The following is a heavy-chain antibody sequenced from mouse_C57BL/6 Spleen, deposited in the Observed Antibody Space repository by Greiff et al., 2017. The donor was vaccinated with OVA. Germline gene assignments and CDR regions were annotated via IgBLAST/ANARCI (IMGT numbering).Heavy chain of an antibody. CDR3: TTRVGSPSMDY. CDR2: IDPENGDT. Sequence: DVKLVESGAELVRPGASVKLSCTASGFNIKDDYMHWVKQRPEQGLEWIGWIDPENGDTEYASKFQGKATITADTSSNTAYLQLSSLTSEDTAVYYCTTRVGSPSMDYWGQGTSVTVSS. V-gene: IGHV14-4*01. CDR1: GFNIKDDY. J-gene: IGHJ4*01. D-gene: IGHD1-3*01.